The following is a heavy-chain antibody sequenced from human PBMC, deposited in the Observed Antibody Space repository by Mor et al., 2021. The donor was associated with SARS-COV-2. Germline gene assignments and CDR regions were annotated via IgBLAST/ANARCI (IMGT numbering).Heavy chain of an antibody. CDR2: IYYSGST. V-gene: IGHV4-30-4*07. CDR3: AHSTGVRGGSLDY. D-gene: IGHD3-10*01. J-gene: IGHJ4*02. Sequence: GLEWIGYIYYSGSTYYNPSLKSRVTISVDTSKNQFSLKLSSVTAADTAVYYCAHSTGVRGGSLDYWGQGTLVTVSS.